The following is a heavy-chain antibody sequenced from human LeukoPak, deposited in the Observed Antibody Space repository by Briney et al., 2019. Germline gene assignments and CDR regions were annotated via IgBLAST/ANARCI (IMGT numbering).Heavy chain of an antibody. D-gene: IGHD4-17*01. CDR2: ISSSSSYI. V-gene: IGHV3-21*01. Sequence: GGSLRLSCAASGFTFSDYRMNWVRQAPGKGLEWVSSISSSSSYIYYADSVKDRFTISRDNAKNSLYLQMSSLRAEDTAVYYCARSVTDYGYYGMDVWGQGTTVTVSS. CDR3: ARSVTDYGYYGMDV. J-gene: IGHJ6*02. CDR1: GFTFSDYR.